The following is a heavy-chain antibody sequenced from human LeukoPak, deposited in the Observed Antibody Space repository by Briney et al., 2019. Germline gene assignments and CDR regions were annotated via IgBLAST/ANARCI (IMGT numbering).Heavy chain of an antibody. CDR2: IYYSGST. CDR3: ARDGGGYSYAWFDP. CDR1: GGSISSGGYY. J-gene: IGHJ5*02. Sequence: PSETLSLTCTVSGGSISSGGYYWSWIRQHPGKGLEWIGYIYYSGSTYYNPSLKSRVTISVDTSKNQFSLKLSSVTAADTAVYYCARDGGGYSYAWFDPWGQGTLVTVSS. D-gene: IGHD5-18*01. V-gene: IGHV4-31*03.